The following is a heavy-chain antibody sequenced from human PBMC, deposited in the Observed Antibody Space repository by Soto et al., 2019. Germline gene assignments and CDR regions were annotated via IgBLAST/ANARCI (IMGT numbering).Heavy chain of an antibody. V-gene: IGHV3-30*18. CDR3: ANDFSYFDSSAYYPDF. Sequence: GGSLRLSCAASGFTFSSYGMHWVRQAPGKGLEWVAVISYDGTNKYYADSVKGRFTISRDNSKNTLYLQMNSLRAEDTAMFYCANDFSYFDSSAYYPDFWGQGTLVTVS. D-gene: IGHD3-22*01. CDR1: GFTFSSYG. CDR2: ISYDGTNK. J-gene: IGHJ4*02.